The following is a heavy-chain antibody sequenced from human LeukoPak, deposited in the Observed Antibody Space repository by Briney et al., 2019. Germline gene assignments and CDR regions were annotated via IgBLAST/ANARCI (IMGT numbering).Heavy chain of an antibody. CDR1: GGSISSGGYY. CDR3: AREKDGGNWFDP. J-gene: IGHJ5*02. CDR2: IYHSGST. Sequence: SQTLSLTCTVSGGSISSGGYYWSWIRQPPGKGLEWIGYIYHSGSTYYNPSLKRRVTISVDRSKNQFSLKLSSVTAADTAVYYCAREKDGGNWFDPWGQGTLVTVSS. D-gene: IGHD4-23*01. V-gene: IGHV4-30-2*01.